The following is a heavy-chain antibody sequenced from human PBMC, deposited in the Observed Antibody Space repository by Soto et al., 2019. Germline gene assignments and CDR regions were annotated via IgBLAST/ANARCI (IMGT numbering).Heavy chain of an antibody. V-gene: IGHV3-23*01. J-gene: IGHJ4*02. CDR3: AKGVSGSQFDY. Sequence: GGSLRLSCVASGFTFSSYSTSWVRQAPGKGLEWVSVISGSDGSTYYADSVKGRFTISRDNSKNSVHLQMNSLRAEDSAVYYCAKGVSGSQFDYFGQGTLVTVSS. CDR1: GFTFSSYS. CDR2: ISGSDGST.